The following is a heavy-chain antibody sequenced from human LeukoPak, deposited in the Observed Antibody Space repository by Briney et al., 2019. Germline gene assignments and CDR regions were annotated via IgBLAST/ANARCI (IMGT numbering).Heavy chain of an antibody. CDR3: VRGVTIYDSSGYFDY. CDR1: GFSFSVCA. CDR2: ISYDGNNK. Sequence: GGSLGLSCAASGFSFSVCAMHWVRQAPGKGLEWVATISYDGNNKHYTDSVEGRFTISRDNSKDTLYLQMNTLRVEDTAMYYCVRGVTIYDSSGYFDYWGQGTLVTVSS. V-gene: IGHV3-30-3*01. D-gene: IGHD3-22*01. J-gene: IGHJ4*02.